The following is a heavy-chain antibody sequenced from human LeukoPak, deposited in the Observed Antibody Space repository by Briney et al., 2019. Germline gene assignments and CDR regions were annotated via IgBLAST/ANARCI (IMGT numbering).Heavy chain of an antibody. V-gene: IGHV4-59*07. D-gene: IGHD5-18*01. J-gene: IGHJ4*02. Sequence: SDTLPFTCTVSCGSISNYYWTWIRRPPGKGREGIGFVYYTGATNYNPSLKSRLTMSVDTSKNQFSLNLSSVTAADTAVYYCARAGNSYATGYYFNYWGQGTLVTVSS. CDR2: VYYTGAT. CDR3: ARAGNSYATGYYFNY. CDR1: CGSISNYY.